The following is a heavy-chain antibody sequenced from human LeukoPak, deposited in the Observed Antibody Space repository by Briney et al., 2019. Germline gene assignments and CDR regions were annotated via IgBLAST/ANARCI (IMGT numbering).Heavy chain of an antibody. D-gene: IGHD4/OR15-4a*01. CDR3: ARDEVYGEQYYFDY. CDR2: ISSSGSTI. CDR1: GFTFSSYE. Sequence: GGSLRLSCAASGFTFSSYEMNWVRQAPGKGLEWVSYISSSGSTIYYADSVKGRFTISRDNAKNSLYLQMNSLRAEDTAVYYCARDEVYGEQYYFDYWGQGTLVTVSS. V-gene: IGHV3-48*03. J-gene: IGHJ4*02.